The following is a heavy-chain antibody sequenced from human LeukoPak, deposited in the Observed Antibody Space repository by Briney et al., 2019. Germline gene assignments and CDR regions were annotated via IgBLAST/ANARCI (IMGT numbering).Heavy chain of an antibody. CDR2: INHSGST. Sequence: KPSETPSLTCAVYGGSFSGYYWSWIRQPPGKGLEWIGEINHSGSTNYNPSLKSRVTISVDTSKNQFSLKLSSVTAADTAVYYCARGGVAAPKGYYYGMDVWGQGTTVTVSS. D-gene: IGHD6-13*01. CDR1: GGSFSGYY. V-gene: IGHV4-34*01. J-gene: IGHJ6*02. CDR3: ARGGVAAPKGYYYGMDV.